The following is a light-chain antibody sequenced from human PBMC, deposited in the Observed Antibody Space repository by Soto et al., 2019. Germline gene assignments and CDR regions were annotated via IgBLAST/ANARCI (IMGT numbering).Light chain of an antibody. J-gene: IGKJ1*01. CDR3: QQYSNWPKT. CDR2: GAS. V-gene: IGKV3-15*01. Sequence: ETALTQSPATLSVSPGERVTLSCRASQSVGSNLAWYLQKPGQSPRLLIYGASSRATGIPARFSGSGSGTEFTLTISSLQSEDFAVYYCQQYSNWPKTFGQGTKVEIK. CDR1: QSVGSN.